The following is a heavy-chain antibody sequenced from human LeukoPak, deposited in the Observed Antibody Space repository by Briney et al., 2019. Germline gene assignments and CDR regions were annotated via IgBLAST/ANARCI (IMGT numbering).Heavy chain of an antibody. J-gene: IGHJ4*02. CDR1: GYTFTNYG. CDR2: VSAYNGNT. D-gene: IGHD3-10*01. CDR3: ARGWSEGGVIYPFDY. Sequence: ASVKVSCKASGYTFTNYGFTWVRQAPGRGLEWMGWVSAYNGNTNYAQKLQGRVTMTTDTSTSTAYMELRSLRSDDTAVYYCARGWSEGGVIYPFDYWGQGTLVTVSS. V-gene: IGHV1-18*01.